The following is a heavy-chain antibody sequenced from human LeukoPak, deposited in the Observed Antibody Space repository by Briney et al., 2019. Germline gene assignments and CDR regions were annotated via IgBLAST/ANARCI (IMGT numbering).Heavy chain of an antibody. Sequence: GGSLRLSCAASGFTFSSYSMNWVRQAPGKGLEWVSSISSSSSYIYYADSVKGRFTISRDNAKNSLYLQMISLRAEDTAVYYCARGAPNNWNYAELDYWGQGTLVTVSS. CDR2: ISSSSSYI. CDR1: GFTFSSYS. J-gene: IGHJ4*02. V-gene: IGHV3-21*01. D-gene: IGHD1-7*01. CDR3: ARGAPNNWNYAELDY.